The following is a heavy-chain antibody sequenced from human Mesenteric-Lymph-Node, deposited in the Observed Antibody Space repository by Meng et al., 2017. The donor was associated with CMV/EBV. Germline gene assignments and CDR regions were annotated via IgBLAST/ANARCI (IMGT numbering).Heavy chain of an antibody. CDR3: AAYGSGSYSVY. D-gene: IGHD3-10*01. V-gene: IGHV3-7*03. J-gene: IGHJ4*02. Sequence: GGSLRLSCAVSGFAFSSYWMTWVRQAPGKGLEWVANINPDGSGGQYVDSVKGRFTISRDNAKNSLYLQMNSLRAEDTAVYYCAAYGSGSYSVYWGQGTLVTVSS. CDR1: GFAFSSYW. CDR2: INPDGSGG.